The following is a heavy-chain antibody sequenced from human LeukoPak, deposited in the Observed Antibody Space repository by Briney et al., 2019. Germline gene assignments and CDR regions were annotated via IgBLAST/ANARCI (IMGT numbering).Heavy chain of an antibody. J-gene: IGHJ3*02. CDR1: GGTFSSYA. D-gene: IGHD3-22*01. Sequence: AASVKVSCKASGGTFSSYAISWVRQAPGQGLEWMGGIIPIFGTANYAQKFQGRVTITADKSTSTAYMELSSLRSEDTAVYYCARDRLSSGSQTDAFDIWGQGTMVTVSS. CDR3: ARDRLSSGSQTDAFDI. V-gene: IGHV1-69*06. CDR2: IIPIFGTA.